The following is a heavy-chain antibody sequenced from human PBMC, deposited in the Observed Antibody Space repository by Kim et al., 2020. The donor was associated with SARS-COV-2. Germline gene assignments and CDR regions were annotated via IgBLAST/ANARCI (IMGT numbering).Heavy chain of an antibody. J-gene: IGHJ6*02. CDR3: ARDSPWGISMIPGVNVKYYGMDV. CDR1: GFIFSNYA. V-gene: IGHV3-23*01. D-gene: IGHD3-10*01. CDR2: ISYRGGSP. Sequence: GGSLRLSCVASGFIFSNYAMNWVRQAPGKGLEWVSVISYRGGSPKYADSVRGRFTISRDNSKNTLYLQMSSLRVDDTAVYFCARDSPWGISMIPGVNVKYYGMDVGGQGATVTVSS.